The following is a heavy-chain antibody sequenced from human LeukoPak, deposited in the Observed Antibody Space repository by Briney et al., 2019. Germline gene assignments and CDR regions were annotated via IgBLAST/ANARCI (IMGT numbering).Heavy chain of an antibody. Sequence: SETLSLTCAVYGGSFSGYYWSWIRQPPGKGLEWIGEINHSGSTNYNLSLKSRVTISVDTSKNQFSLKLSSVTAADTAVYYCAERGNYYDSSGYYRYWGQGTLVTVSS. V-gene: IGHV4-34*01. CDR3: AERGNYYDSSGYYRY. CDR1: GGSFSGYY. J-gene: IGHJ4*02. CDR2: INHSGST. D-gene: IGHD3-22*01.